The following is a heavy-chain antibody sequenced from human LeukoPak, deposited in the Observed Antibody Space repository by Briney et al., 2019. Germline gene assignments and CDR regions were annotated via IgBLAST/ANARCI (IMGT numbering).Heavy chain of an antibody. CDR1: GFTFDKNA. Sequence: GGSLRLSCAASGFTFDKNAMHWVRQAPGKGREWVSGISWNSRSIAYADSVKGRFTISRDNAKKSLYLEMNSLRSGDTALYYCAKDYVASGSLNYYMDVWGKGTTVTVSS. CDR3: AKDYVASGSLNYYMDV. J-gene: IGHJ6*03. CDR2: ISWNSRSI. V-gene: IGHV3-9*01. D-gene: IGHD3-10*01.